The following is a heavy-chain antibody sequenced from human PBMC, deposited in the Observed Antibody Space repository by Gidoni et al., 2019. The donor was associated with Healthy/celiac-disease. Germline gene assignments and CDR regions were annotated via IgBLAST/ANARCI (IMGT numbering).Heavy chain of an antibody. CDR2: ISGSGGST. V-gene: IGHV3-23*01. CDR3: AKLSPLITIFGVVPPYYGMDV. J-gene: IGHJ6*02. D-gene: IGHD3-3*01. CDR1: GFPFSSYA. Sequence: EVQLLESGGGLVQPGGSLRLSCSASGFPFSSYAMSWVRQAPGNGLGCVSAISGSGGSTYYADSVKGRFTISRDNSKNTLYLQMNSLRAEDTAVYYCAKLSPLITIFGVVPPYYGMDVWGQGTTVTVSS.